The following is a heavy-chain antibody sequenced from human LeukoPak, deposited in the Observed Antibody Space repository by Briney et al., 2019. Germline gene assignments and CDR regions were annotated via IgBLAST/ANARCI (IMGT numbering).Heavy chain of an antibody. Sequence: SQTLSLTCAVSGGSISSGGYSWSWIRQPPGKGLEWIGEINHSGSTNYNPSLKSRVTISVDTSKNQFSLKLSSVTAADTAVYYCAKDSSSSGGGLDPWGQGTLVTVSS. CDR2: INHSGST. D-gene: IGHD6-6*01. CDR3: AKDSSSSGGGLDP. CDR1: GGSISSGGYS. V-gene: IGHV4-30-2*01. J-gene: IGHJ5*02.